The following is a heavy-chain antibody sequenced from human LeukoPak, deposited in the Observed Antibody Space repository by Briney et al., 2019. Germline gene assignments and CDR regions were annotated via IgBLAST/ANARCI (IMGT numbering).Heavy chain of an antibody. D-gene: IGHD6-19*01. Sequence: PRGAPTHSSSAPGVTLPKPPVSRGRPGPGPGAGGGGRFKTKTDGGTTDYAAPVKGRFIISRDDSKNMLYLQMNSLKTEDTALYYCTTEAPWYSSGRGWSDYWGQGTLVTVSS. CDR3: TTEAPWYSSGRGWSDY. J-gene: IGHJ4*02. V-gene: IGHV3-15*01. CDR2: FKTKTDGGTT. CDR1: GVTLPKPP.